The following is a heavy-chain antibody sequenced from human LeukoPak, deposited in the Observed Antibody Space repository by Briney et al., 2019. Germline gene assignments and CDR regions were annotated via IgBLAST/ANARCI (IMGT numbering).Heavy chain of an antibody. CDR3: ARVGDIVVVPAAIGYMDV. CDR1: GFSFSSYG. Sequence: GGSLRLSCAASGFSFSSYGMHWVRQAPGKGLEWVANIKQDGSEKYYVDSVKGRFTISRDNAKNSLYLQMNSLRAEDTAVYYCARVGDIVVVPAAIGYMDVWGKGTTVTVSS. CDR2: IKQDGSEK. J-gene: IGHJ6*03. D-gene: IGHD2-2*02. V-gene: IGHV3-7*01.